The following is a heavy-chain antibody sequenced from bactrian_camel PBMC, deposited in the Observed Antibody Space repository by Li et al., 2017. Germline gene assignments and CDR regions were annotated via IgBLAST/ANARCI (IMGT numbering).Heavy chain of an antibody. CDR2: IDSNGVT. J-gene: IGHJ4*01. D-gene: IGHD6*01. Sequence: VQLVESGGGSVQAGGSLRLSCTASGSASGRYCMGWFRQAPGKEREPVAHIDSNGVTKYADSVKGRFTVSQDNAKITLYLQMNSLKTEDTAVYFCATGSRYGVASFYKYWGQGTQVTVS. V-gene: IGHV3S55*01. CDR3: ATGSRYGVASFYKY. CDR1: GSASGRYC.